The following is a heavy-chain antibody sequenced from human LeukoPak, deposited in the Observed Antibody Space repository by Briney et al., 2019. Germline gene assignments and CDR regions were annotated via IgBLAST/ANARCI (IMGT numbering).Heavy chain of an antibody. CDR3: ANVGFEA. V-gene: IGHV3-48*01. D-gene: IGHD2-21*01. Sequence: GGSLRLSCTAPGFTFSSYSMNWVRQAPGEGLEWISHISSSSGTRYYADSVKGRFTISRDNAKNSLYLQMNSLRAEDTAVYYCANVGFEARGQGTLVTVSS. CDR1: GFTFSSYS. J-gene: IGHJ5*02. CDR2: ISSSSGTR.